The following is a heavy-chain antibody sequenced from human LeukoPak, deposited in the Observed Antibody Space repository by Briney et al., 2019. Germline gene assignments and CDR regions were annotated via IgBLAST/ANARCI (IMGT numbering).Heavy chain of an antibody. CDR1: GFTVSSNY. D-gene: IGHD3-3*01. Sequence: QPGGSLRLSCAASGFTVSSNYMSWVRQAPGKGLEWVSVICSGGSTYYADSVKGRFTISRDNSKNTLYLQMNSLRAEDTAVYYCARLRWDFYGMDVWGQGTTVTVSS. V-gene: IGHV3-53*01. CDR2: ICSGGST. J-gene: IGHJ6*02. CDR3: ARLRWDFYGMDV.